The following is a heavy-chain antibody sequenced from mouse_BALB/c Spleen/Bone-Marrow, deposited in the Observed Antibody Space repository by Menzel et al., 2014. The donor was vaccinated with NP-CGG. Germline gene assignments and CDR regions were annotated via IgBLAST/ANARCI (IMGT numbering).Heavy chain of an antibody. CDR2: IDTANGNT. CDR3: ARYGNGLMDY. V-gene: IGHV14-3*02. Sequence: EVQLQQSGAELVKPGASVKLSCTAFGFNIKDTYMHWVKQRPVQGLEWIGRIDTANGNTKYDPKFQGKATITADTSSNTAYLQLSSLTSEDTAVYYCARYGNGLMDYWGQGASVTVSS. CDR1: GFNIKDTY. J-gene: IGHJ4*01. D-gene: IGHD2-1*01.